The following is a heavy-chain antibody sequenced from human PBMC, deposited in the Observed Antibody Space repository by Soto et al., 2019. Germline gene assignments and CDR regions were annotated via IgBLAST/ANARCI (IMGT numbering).Heavy chain of an antibody. CDR1: GFTFSSYA. V-gene: IGHV3-23*01. CDR3: AKTGDPNWNYDYYYYMDV. J-gene: IGHJ6*03. CDR2: ISGSGGST. Sequence: GGSLRLSCAASGFTFSSYAMSWVRQAPGKGLEWVSAISGSGGSTYYADSVKGRFTISRDNSKNTLYLQMNSLRAEDTAVYYCAKTGDPNWNYDYYYYMDVWGKGTTVTVSS. D-gene: IGHD1-1*01.